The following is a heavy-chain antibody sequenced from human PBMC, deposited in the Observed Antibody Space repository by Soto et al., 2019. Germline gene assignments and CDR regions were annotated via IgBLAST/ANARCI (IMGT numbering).Heavy chain of an antibody. CDR1: GGSISSGGYY. CDR3: ARDRVTMVRGVITHRFDY. V-gene: IGHV4-31*03. CDR2: IYYSGST. J-gene: IGHJ4*02. D-gene: IGHD3-10*01. Sequence: PSETLSLTCTVSGGSISSGGYYWSWIRQHPGKGLEWIGYIYYSGSTYYNPSLKSRVTISVDTSKNQFSLKLSSVTAADTAVYYCARDRVTMVRGVITHRFDYWGQGTLVTVS.